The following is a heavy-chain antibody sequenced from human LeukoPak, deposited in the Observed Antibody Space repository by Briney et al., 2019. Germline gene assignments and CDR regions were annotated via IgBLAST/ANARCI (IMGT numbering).Heavy chain of an antibody. D-gene: IGHD6-13*01. J-gene: IGHJ4*02. CDR2: IYATGNT. V-gene: IGHV3-53*01. Sequence: GGSLRLSCAASEFTVSSNYMSWVRQAPGKGLEWVSVIYATGNTYYADSVKGRFTISRDNSKNTLYLQMNSLRAEDTAVYYCAREKRVYSSSWALDYWGQGTLVTVSS. CDR1: EFTVSSNY. CDR3: AREKRVYSSSWALDY.